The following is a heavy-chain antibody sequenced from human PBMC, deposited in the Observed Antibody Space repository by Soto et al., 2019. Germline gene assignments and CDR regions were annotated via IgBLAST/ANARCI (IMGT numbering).Heavy chain of an antibody. J-gene: IGHJ4*02. Sequence: LSETLSLTCAVYGGSFSGYYWSWIRQPPGKGLEWIGEINHSGSTNYNPSLKSRVTISVDTSKNQFSLKLSSVTAADTAVYYCAREKRESTSQLDYWGQGTLVT. V-gene: IGHV4-34*01. CDR1: GGSFSGYY. D-gene: IGHD3-10*01. CDR2: INHSGST. CDR3: AREKRESTSQLDY.